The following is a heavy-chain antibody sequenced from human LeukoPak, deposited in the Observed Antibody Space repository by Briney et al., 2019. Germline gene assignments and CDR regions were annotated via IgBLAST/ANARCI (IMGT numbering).Heavy chain of an antibody. V-gene: IGHV4-61*02. J-gene: IGHJ6*03. CDR3: ARVSYGDYAYYYYYYMDV. CDR1: GGSISSGSYY. D-gene: IGHD4-17*01. Sequence: PSGTLSLTCTVSGGSISSGSYYWSWIRQPAGKGLEWIGRIYTSGSTNYNPSLKSRVTISVDTSKNQFSLKLSSVTAADTAVYYCARVSYGDYAYYYYYYMDVWGKGTTVTVSS. CDR2: IYTSGST.